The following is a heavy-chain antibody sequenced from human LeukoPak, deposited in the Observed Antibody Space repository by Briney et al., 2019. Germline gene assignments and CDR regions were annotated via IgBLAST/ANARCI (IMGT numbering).Heavy chain of an antibody. CDR1: GLTFSSYA. Sequence: GGSLRLSCAASGLTFSSYAMSWVRQAPGKGLEWVSAISGSSGHTYYADSVKGRFTISRDNSKNTLYLQMNSLRAEDTAVYYCAKRGYYYDSSGYYSRTYFDYWGQGTLVIVSS. V-gene: IGHV3-23*01. CDR2: ISGSSGHT. D-gene: IGHD3-22*01. CDR3: AKRGYYYDSSGYYSRTYFDY. J-gene: IGHJ4*02.